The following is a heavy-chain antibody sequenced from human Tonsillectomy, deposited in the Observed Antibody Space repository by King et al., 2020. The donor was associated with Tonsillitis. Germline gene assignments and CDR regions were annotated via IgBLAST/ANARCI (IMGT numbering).Heavy chain of an antibody. CDR1: GFTFCSYT. J-gene: IGHJ3*02. Sequence: DVQLVESGGGLVQPGGSLRLSCAASGFTFCSYTMRWVRQAPGKGLEWVSSISGSGGTTDYADSVKGRFTIARDNSQNTLYLQMNRLRAEETAVYYCAKAPIVGGRACDIWGQGTMVTVSS. CDR2: ISGSGGTT. V-gene: IGHV3-23*04. CDR3: AKAPIVGGRACDI. D-gene: IGHD1-26*01.